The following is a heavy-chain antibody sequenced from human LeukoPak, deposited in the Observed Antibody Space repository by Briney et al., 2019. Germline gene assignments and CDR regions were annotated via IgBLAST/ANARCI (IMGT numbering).Heavy chain of an antibody. CDR2: ISAYNGNT. CDR1: GYTFTSYG. CDR3: ARGQGYCSSTSCYRDYYYYLDV. J-gene: IGHJ6*03. Sequence: ASVKVSCKASGYTFTSYGIIWVRQAPGQGLEWMGWISAYNGNTNYAQKLQGRVTMTTDTYTTRAYMELRSLRSDDTAVYYCARGQGYCSSTSCYRDYYYYLDVWGKGTTVTVSS. V-gene: IGHV1-18*01. D-gene: IGHD2-2*02.